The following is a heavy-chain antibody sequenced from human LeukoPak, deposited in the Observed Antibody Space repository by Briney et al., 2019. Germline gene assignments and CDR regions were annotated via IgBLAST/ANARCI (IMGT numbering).Heavy chain of an antibody. D-gene: IGHD4-17*01. CDR1: GGTFSSYA. J-gene: IGHJ4*02. Sequence: ASVKVSCKASGGTFSSYAISWVLQAPGQRLEWMGGIIPIFGTANYAQKFQGRVTITADESTSTAYMELSSLRSEDTAVYYCARAPVGNGDYDLVFVYWGQGTLVTVSS. CDR3: ARAPVGNGDYDLVFVY. CDR2: IIPIFGTA. V-gene: IGHV1-69*13.